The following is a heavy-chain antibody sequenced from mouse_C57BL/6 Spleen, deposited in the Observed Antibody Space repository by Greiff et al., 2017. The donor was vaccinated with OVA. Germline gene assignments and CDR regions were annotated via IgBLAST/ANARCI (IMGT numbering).Heavy chain of an antibody. CDR2: IYPRDGST. CDR1: GYTFTDHT. Sequence: VQVVESDAELVKPGASVKISCKVSGYTFTDHTIHWMKQRPEQGLEWIGYIYPRDGSTKYNEKFKGKATLTADKSSSTAYMQLNSLTSEDSAVYFCARRYYGSSGFAYWGQGTLVTVSA. CDR3: ARRYYGSSGFAY. V-gene: IGHV1-78*01. J-gene: IGHJ3*01. D-gene: IGHD1-1*01.